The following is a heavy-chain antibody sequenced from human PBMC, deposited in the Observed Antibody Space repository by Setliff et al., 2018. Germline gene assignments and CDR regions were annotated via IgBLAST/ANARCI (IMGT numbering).Heavy chain of an antibody. CDR1: GDSISTYY. CDR3: ARGSFPYDNSGFDY. D-gene: IGHD3-22*01. V-gene: IGHV4-4*07. J-gene: IGHJ4*02. Sequence: PSETLSLTCTVSGDSISTYYWSWIRRPAGKGLEWIGRVFVDGSTNYNPSLKSRVTMSVDTSKNQFSLKLTSVTAADTAIYYCARGSFPYDNSGFDYWGQGTLVTVSS. CDR2: VFVDGST.